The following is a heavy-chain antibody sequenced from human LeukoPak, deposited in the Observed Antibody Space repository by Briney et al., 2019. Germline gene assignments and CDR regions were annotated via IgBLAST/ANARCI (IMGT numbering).Heavy chain of an antibody. CDR2: ISWNSGSI. Sequence: PGGSLRLSCAASGFTFDDYAMHWVRQAPGKGLEWVSGISWNSGSIGYADSVKGRFTISRDNAKNSLYLQMNSLRAEDTALYYCAKEQISSHAIDYWGQGTLVTVSS. V-gene: IGHV3-9*01. CDR1: GFTFDDYA. D-gene: IGHD6-13*01. CDR3: AKEQISSHAIDY. J-gene: IGHJ4*02.